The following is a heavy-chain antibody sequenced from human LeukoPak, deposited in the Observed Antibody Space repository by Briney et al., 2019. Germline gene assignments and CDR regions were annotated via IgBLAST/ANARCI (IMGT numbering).Heavy chain of an antibody. J-gene: IGHJ5*02. CDR3: ARTAGRVYAIKSRWFDP. CDR2: INHSGST. D-gene: IGHD2-8*01. Sequence: PSETLSLTCAVYGGSFSGYYWSWIRQPPGKGLGWIGEINHSGSTNYNPSLKSRVTISVDTSKNQFSLKLSAVTAADTAVYYCARTAGRVYAIKSRWFDPWGQGTLVTVSS. V-gene: IGHV4-34*01. CDR1: GGSFSGYY.